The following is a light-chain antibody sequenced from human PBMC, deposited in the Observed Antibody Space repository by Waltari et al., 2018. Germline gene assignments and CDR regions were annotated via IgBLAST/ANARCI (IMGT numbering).Light chain of an antibody. V-gene: IGLV2-8*01. CDR3: SSYAGSNTP. Sequence: QSALTQPPSASGSPGQSVPISCTGTSSDVGGYNYVSRSQQHTGKAPELMIYEISKPPPVVPDHCPGTKSGNTASLTVSGLQAEDEADYYCSSYAGSNTPFGGGTKLTVL. CDR2: EIS. CDR1: SSDVGGYNY. J-gene: IGLJ2*01.